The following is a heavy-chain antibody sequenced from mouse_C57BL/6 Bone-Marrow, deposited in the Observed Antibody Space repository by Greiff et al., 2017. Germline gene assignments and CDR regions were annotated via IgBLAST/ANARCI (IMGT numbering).Heavy chain of an antibody. CDR2: ISSGSSTT. CDR1: GFTFSDYG. J-gene: IGHJ2*01. Sequence: EVKLVESGGGLVKPGGSLKLSCAASGFTFSDYGMHWVRQAPEKGLEWVAYISSGSSTTYYADTVKGRFTISRDNAKNTLFLQMTSLRSEDTAMYYCARMIYYDDGYYFDYWGQGTTLTVSS. V-gene: IGHV5-17*01. D-gene: IGHD2-4*01. CDR3: ARMIYYDDGYYFDY.